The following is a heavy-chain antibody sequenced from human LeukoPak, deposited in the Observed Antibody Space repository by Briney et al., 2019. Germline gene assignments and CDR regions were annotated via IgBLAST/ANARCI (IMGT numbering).Heavy chain of an antibody. CDR2: INPNSGGT. V-gene: IGHV1-2*02. CDR3: GSGGGIGQAWRYYFDY. D-gene: IGHD6-19*01. Sequence: GAAVKVSCKASGYTFAGYYLHWVRQAPGQGLEWMGWINPNSGGTKYAQKFQGGVTMTRDTSISTVYMELSRLTSDDTAAYYCGSGGGIGQAWRYYFDYWGQGTLVTVST. J-gene: IGHJ4*02. CDR1: GYTFAGYY.